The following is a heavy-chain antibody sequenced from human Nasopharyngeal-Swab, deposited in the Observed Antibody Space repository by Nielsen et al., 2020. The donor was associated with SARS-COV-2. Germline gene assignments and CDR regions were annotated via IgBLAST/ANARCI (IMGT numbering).Heavy chain of an antibody. Sequence: GESLKISCAASGSTFSSYAMSWVRQAPGKGLEWVSAISGSGGSTYYADSVKGRFTISRDNSKNTLYLQMNSLRAEDTAVYYCAKAEGLGSIPYYYGMDVWGQGTTVTVSS. CDR1: GSTFSSYA. CDR3: AKAEGLGSIPYYYGMDV. D-gene: IGHD3/OR15-3a*01. J-gene: IGHJ6*02. V-gene: IGHV3-23*01. CDR2: ISGSGGST.